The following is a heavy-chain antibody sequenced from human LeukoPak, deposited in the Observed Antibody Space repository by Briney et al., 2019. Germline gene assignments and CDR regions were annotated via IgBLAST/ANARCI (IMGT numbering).Heavy chain of an antibody. V-gene: IGHV4-61*02. D-gene: IGHD2-2*01. CDR2: INTSGST. CDR1: GGSISSGSYY. Sequence: SETLSLTCTVSGGSISSGSYYWSWIRQPAGKGLEWIGRINTSGSTNYNPSLKSRVTISVDTSKNQFSLKLSSVTAADTAVYYCARGPPDCSSTSCYAFDALDIWGQGTMVTVSS. J-gene: IGHJ3*02. CDR3: ARGPPDCSSTSCYAFDALDI.